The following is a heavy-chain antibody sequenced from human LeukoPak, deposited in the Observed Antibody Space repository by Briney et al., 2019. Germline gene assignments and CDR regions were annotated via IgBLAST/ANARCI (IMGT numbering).Heavy chain of an antibody. CDR3: TTLNNGAHRD. CDR1: GRTFNKAW. J-gene: IGHJ4*02. CDR2: IKSKTDGGTT. V-gene: IGHV3-15*01. Sequence: GGSLRLSCAASGRTFNKAWMGWVRQAPGKGLENIGRIKSKTDGGTTDYAAPVKGRFTISRDDSTNTLYLQRNSRTSEDTAVYHCTTLNNGAHRDWGKGTLVTASS. D-gene: IGHD2-8*01.